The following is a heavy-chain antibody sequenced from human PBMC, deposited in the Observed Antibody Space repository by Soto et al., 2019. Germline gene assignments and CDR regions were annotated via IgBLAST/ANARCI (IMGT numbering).Heavy chain of an antibody. CDR3: ARAGDSGISYPPDDS. V-gene: IGHV5-51*01. CDR2: IYPGDSDT. Sequence: GESLKISCKGSGYSFTSYWIGWVRQMPGKGLEWMGIIYPGDSDTRYSPSFQGQVTISADKSISTAYLQWSSLKASDTAMYYCARAGDSGISYPPDDSWGQGTLVTVPS. D-gene: IGHD3-10*01. CDR1: GYSFTSYW. J-gene: IGHJ4*02.